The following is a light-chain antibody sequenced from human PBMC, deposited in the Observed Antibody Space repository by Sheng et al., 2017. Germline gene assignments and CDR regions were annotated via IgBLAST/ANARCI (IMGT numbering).Light chain of an antibody. Sequence: EIVLTQSPATLSLSPGERATLSCRASQSVSSYLAWYQQQPGQAPRLLIYDASNRATGIPARFSGSGSGTDFTLTISSLEPEDFATYYCQQYNGYSWTFGQGTKVEIK. CDR2: DAS. CDR1: QSVSSY. V-gene: IGKV3-11*01. J-gene: IGKJ1*01. CDR3: QQYNGYSWT.